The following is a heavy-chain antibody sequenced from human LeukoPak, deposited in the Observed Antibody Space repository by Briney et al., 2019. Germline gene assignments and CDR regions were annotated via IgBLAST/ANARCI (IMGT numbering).Heavy chain of an antibody. Sequence: GASGKVSCKASGYTFTSYYMHWVRQAPGQGLEWMGIINPSGGSTSYAQKFQGRVTMTRDMSTNTVYMELSSLRSEDTAVYYCARDPEDYYDSSGHTKGDYWGQGTLVTVSS. V-gene: IGHV1-46*01. J-gene: IGHJ4*02. CDR3: ARDPEDYYDSSGHTKGDY. CDR1: GYTFTSYY. CDR2: INPSGGST. D-gene: IGHD3-22*01.